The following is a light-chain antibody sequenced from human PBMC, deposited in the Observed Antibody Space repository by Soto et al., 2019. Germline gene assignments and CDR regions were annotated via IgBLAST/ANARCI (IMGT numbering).Light chain of an antibody. J-gene: IGKJ5*01. Sequence: EIVMTQSPAPLSVSPGERATLSCRASQSVSSNLAWYQQKPGQAPRLLIYGASTRATGIPARFSGSGSGTEFTLTISSLQAEDVAVYYCQQYFSSPITFGQGTRLEIK. V-gene: IGKV3-15*01. CDR1: QSVSSN. CDR2: GAS. CDR3: QQYFSSPIT.